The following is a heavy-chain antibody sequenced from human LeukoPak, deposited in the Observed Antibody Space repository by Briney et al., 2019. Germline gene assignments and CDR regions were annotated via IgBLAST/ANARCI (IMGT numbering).Heavy chain of an antibody. CDR2: IYYSGST. J-gene: IGHJ5*02. CDR3: ARSSSSGWRFRFDP. CDR1: GGSISSSSYY. D-gene: IGHD6-19*01. V-gene: IGHV4-39*07. Sequence: SETLSLTCTVSGGSISSSSYYWGWIRQPPGKGLEWIGTIYYSGSTYYNPSLQSRVTISVDTPKNQFSLKLSSVTAADTAVYYCARSSSSGWRFRFDPWGQGTLVTVSS.